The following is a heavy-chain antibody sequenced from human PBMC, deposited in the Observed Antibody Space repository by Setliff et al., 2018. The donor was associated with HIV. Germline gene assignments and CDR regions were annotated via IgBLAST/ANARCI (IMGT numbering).Heavy chain of an antibody. Sequence: GGSLRLSCAASGFNFNNFWMHWVRQAPGKGLEWVASISPDGSRNHCVGSVKGRFTASRDNAKRSLYLQMNSLRAEDTAVYYCARVLLITNAVYGVVSNQFDPWGQGTLVTSPQ. CDR1: GFNFNNFW. CDR3: ARVLLITNAVYGVVSNQFDP. V-gene: IGHV3-7*03. D-gene: IGHD3-3*01. J-gene: IGHJ5*02. CDR2: ISPDGSRN.